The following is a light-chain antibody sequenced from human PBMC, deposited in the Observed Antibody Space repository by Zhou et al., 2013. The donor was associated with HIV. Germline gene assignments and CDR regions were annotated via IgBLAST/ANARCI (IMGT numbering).Light chain of an antibody. CDR3: QQADTLPVT. V-gene: IGKV1-12*01. J-gene: IGKJ4*01. CDR2: GAS. Sequence: DIQMTQSPSSLPASAGDSVTITCRASRPIRTWLAWYQQRAGRPPYLLIYGASFLHGGVPSRFSARGSGTDFTLTIAGLQPEDSATYFCQQADTLPVTFGGGTRVDI. CDR1: RPIRTW.